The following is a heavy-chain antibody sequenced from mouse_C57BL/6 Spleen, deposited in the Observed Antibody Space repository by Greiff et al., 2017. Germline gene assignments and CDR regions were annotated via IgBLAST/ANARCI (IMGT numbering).Heavy chain of an antibody. V-gene: IGHV5-4*03. Sequence: EVKLMESGGGLVKPGGSLKLSCAASGFTFSSYAMSWVRQTPEKRLEWVATISDGGSYTYYPDNVKGRFTISRDNAKNNLYLQMSHLKSEDTAMYYCARGTDGYVFAYWGQGTLVTVSA. J-gene: IGHJ3*01. CDR1: GFTFSSYA. CDR2: ISDGGSYT. D-gene: IGHD2-3*01. CDR3: ARGTDGYVFAY.